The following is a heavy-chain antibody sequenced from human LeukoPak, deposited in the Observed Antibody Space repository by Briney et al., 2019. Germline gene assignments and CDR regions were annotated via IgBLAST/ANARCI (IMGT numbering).Heavy chain of an antibody. CDR2: ISYDGSNK. J-gene: IGHJ4*02. Sequence: QPGRSLRLSCAASGFTFSSYAMHWVRQAPGKGLEWVAVISYDGSNKYYADPVKGRFTISRDNSKNTLYLQMNSLRAEDTAVYYCARMGRQQLFSLKTWIDYWGQGTLVTVSS. CDR3: ARMGRQQLFSLKTWIDY. V-gene: IGHV3-30*04. D-gene: IGHD6-13*01. CDR1: GFTFSSYA.